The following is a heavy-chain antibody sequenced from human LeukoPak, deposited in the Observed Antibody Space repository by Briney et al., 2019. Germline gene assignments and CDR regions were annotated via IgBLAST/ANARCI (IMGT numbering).Heavy chain of an antibody. Sequence: AGGSLRLSCAASGFTFSSYWMHRARQAQGKGLVWVSRINTDGGVTTYADSVKGRFTISRDNAKNTLYLQMNSLRAEDTAVYYCARALVAPYYFDYWGQGAPGTASS. J-gene: IGHJ4*02. CDR2: INTDGGVT. D-gene: IGHD2-15*01. V-gene: IGHV3-74*01. CDR1: GFTFSSYW. CDR3: ARALVAPYYFDY.